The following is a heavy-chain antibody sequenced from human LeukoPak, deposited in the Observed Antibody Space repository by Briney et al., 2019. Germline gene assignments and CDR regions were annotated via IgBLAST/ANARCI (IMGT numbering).Heavy chain of an antibody. J-gene: IGHJ6*03. CDR2: ISGSGGST. V-gene: IGHV3-23*01. Sequence: GGSLRLSCAASGFTFSSYGMSWVRQAPGKGLEWVSAISGSGGSTYYADSVKGRFTISRDNSKNTLYLQMNSLRAEDTAVYYCAKEGKGSVGGQWVYYYYMDVWGKGTTVTISS. CDR3: AKEGKGSVGGQWVYYYYMDV. CDR1: GFTFSSYG. D-gene: IGHD2-15*01.